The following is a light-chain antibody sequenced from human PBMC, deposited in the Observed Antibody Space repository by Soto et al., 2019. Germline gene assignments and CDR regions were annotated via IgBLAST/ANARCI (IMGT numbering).Light chain of an antibody. J-gene: IGKJ5*01. CDR3: QHYAGGSRIT. CDR1: QSVTSIY. Sequence: EIVLTQSPGTLSLSPGERATLSCRASQSVTSIYFAWYQQKPGQAPRLLIYGGSSRATGIPDRFSGSGFGTDFTLTISRLEPEDFALYYCQHYAGGSRITFGQGTRLEIK. CDR2: GGS. V-gene: IGKV3-20*01.